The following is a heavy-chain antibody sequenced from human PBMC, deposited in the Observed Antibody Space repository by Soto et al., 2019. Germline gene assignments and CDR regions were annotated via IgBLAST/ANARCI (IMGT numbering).Heavy chain of an antibody. CDR1: GYTSTSYA. CDR3: ARDLVDSGYDLGHAFDI. D-gene: IGHD5-12*01. J-gene: IGHJ3*02. Sequence: ASVKVSCKASGYTSTSYAMHWVRQAPGQRLEWMGWINAGNGNTKYSQKFQGRVTITRDTSASTAYMELSSLRSEDTAVYYCARDLVDSGYDLGHAFDIWGQGTMVTVSS. CDR2: INAGNGNT. V-gene: IGHV1-3*01.